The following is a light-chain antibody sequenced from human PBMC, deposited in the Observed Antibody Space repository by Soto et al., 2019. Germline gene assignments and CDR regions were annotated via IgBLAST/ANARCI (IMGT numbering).Light chain of an antibody. CDR1: QGISSW. CDR2: KAS. Sequence: DIQMTQSPSSLSASVGDRVTISCRGSQGISSWLAWYQQEPGKAPRLLIYKASSLASGVPSRFSGSGSGTEFTLTISSLQPDDFATYYCQQYRTFGQGTKVE. V-gene: IGKV1-5*03. CDR3: QQYRT. J-gene: IGKJ1*01.